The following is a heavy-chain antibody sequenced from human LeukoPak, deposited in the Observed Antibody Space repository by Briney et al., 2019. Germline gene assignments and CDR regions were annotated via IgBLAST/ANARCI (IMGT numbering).Heavy chain of an antibody. Sequence: SESLSLTCTVSGGSISSNNYYWGWIRQPPGKGLEWIGSIYYGGYTYYNPSLKSRVTISVDTSKNQFSLKLSSVTAADAAIYYCQSRFLEWLLDYWGQGTLVTVSS. D-gene: IGHD3-3*01. CDR2: IYYGGYT. J-gene: IGHJ4*02. V-gene: IGHV4-39*01. CDR1: GGSISSNNYY. CDR3: QSRFLEWLLDY.